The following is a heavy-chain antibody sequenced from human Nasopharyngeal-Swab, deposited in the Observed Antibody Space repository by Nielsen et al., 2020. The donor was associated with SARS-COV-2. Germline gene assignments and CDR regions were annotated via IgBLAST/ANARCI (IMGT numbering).Heavy chain of an antibody. CDR3: VRGYRTWSFPSSYYYYHMDV. V-gene: IGHV4-34*01. Sequence: SETLSLTCAVYGGSFSDNYWNWVRQSPGKGLEWIGEISHLGATNYKSSLKSRVVLSVDSSKSQFSLRLTSVTAADTGVYYCVRGYRTWSFPSSYYYYHMDVWGQGTTVNVSS. CDR1: GGSFSDNY. D-gene: IGHD3-10*01. CDR2: ISHLGAT. J-gene: IGHJ6*03.